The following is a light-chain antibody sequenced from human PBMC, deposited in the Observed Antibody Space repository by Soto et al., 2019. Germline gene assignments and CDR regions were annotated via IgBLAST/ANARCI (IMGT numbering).Light chain of an antibody. V-gene: IGKV3-15*01. CDR1: QNVYNN. CDR2: DAS. CDR3: QQCRTWPLT. J-gene: IGKJ4*01. Sequence: EIVMTQSPATLSASPGEGATLSCKAGQNVYNNLAWYQQRPGPPPRLLIYDASTRATGISARFSGSGYGTEFTLTISSLQSEDFAVYFCQQCRTWPLTFGGGTKVEIK.